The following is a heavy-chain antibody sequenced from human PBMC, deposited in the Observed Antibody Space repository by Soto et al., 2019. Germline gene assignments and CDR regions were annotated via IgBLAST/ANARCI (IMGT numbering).Heavy chain of an antibody. CDR3: ARHYSSGSRNWFDP. V-gene: IGHV4-39*01. J-gene: IGHJ5*02. Sequence: SSETLSLTCSVSGGSINSSSYFWGWVRQPPGKGLEWIGSIYYSRSTYYNPSLRSRVTISVDTSKNQLSLKLSSVTAADTAVFYCARHYSSGSRNWFDPWGQGTLVTVSS. D-gene: IGHD6-19*01. CDR2: IYYSRST. CDR1: GGSINSSSYF.